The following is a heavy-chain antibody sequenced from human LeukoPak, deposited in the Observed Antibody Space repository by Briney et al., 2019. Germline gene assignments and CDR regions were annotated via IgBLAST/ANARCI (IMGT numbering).Heavy chain of an antibody. Sequence: ASVKLSCKASGYIFTSYGISWVRQAPGQGLEWMGWSSYNGNTNYAQNLQGRVTMTTGTSTSTAYMELRSLRSDDTAVYYCARDSLIPPARSLDYWGQGTLVTVSS. J-gene: IGHJ4*02. CDR1: GYIFTSYG. CDR2: SSYNGNT. CDR3: ARDSLIPPARSLDY. D-gene: IGHD2-2*01. V-gene: IGHV1-18*01.